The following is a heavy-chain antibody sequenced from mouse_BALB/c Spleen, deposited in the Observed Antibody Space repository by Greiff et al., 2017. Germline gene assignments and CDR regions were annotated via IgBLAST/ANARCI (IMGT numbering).Heavy chain of an antibody. CDR1: GFNIKDTY. CDR2: IDPANGNT. J-gene: IGHJ2*01. Sequence: VQLQQSGAELVKPGASVKLSCTASGFNIKDTYMHWVKQRPEQGLEWIGRIDPANGNTKYDPKFQGKATITADTSSNTAYLQLSSLTSEDTAVYYCASDGGLRYYFDYWGQGTTLTVSS. V-gene: IGHV14-3*02. CDR3: ASDGGLRYYFDY. D-gene: IGHD2-4*01.